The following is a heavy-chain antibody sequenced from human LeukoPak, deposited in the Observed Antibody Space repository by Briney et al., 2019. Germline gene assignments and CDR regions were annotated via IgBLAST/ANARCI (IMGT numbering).Heavy chain of an antibody. CDR3: AKVKGGLAAAFDI. CDR1: GFTFNTYA. V-gene: IGHV3-23*01. D-gene: IGHD6-19*01. CDR2: ISGSGGST. J-gene: IGHJ3*02. Sequence: GGSLRLSCAASGFTFNTYAMSWVRQAPGKGLEWVSGISGSGGSTYYADSVKGRFTISRDNSKNTLCLQMNSLRAEDTAVYNCAKVKGGLAAAFDIWGQGTMVTVSS.